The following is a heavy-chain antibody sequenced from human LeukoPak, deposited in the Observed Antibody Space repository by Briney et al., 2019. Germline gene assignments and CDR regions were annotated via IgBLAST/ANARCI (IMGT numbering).Heavy chain of an antibody. CDR3: ARENPYAINYYYYYMDV. CDR2: ISYDGSNK. CDR1: GFTFSSYA. J-gene: IGHJ6*03. D-gene: IGHD2-8*01. V-gene: IGHV3-30*04. Sequence: PGGSLRLSCAASGFTFSSYAMHWVRQAPGKGLEWVAVISYDGSNKYYADSVKGRFTISRDNSKNTLYLQMNSLRAEDTAVYYCARENPYAINYYYYYMDVWGKGTTVTVSS.